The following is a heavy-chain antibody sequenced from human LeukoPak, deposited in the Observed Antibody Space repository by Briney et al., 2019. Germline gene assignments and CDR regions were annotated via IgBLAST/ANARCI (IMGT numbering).Heavy chain of an antibody. V-gene: IGHV4-59*01. CDR2: IYYTGST. D-gene: IGHD4-23*01. J-gene: IGHJ4*02. CDR1: GGSISSYY. CDR3: ARVGFGNTPHPIDY. Sequence: SETLSLTCTVSGGSISSYYWSWIRQPPGKGLEWIGYIYYTGSTNYNPFLRSRVTISVDTSKNQFSLELSSVTAADTAVYYCARVGFGNTPHPIDYWGQGALVTVSS.